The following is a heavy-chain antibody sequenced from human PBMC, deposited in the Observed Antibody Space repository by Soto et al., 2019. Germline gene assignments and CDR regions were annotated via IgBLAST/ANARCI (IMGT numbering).Heavy chain of an antibody. V-gene: IGHV3-33*01. CDR2: IWYDGSNK. CDR1: GFTFSSYG. Sequence: TGGSLRLSCAASGFTFSSYGMHWVRQAPGKGLEWVAVIWYDGSNKYYADSVKGRFTISRDNSKNTLYLQMNSLRAEDTAVYYCARSSSSGITIFGVVIPPPDYWGQGTLVTVSS. CDR3: ARSSSSGITIFGVVIPPPDY. J-gene: IGHJ4*02. D-gene: IGHD3-3*01.